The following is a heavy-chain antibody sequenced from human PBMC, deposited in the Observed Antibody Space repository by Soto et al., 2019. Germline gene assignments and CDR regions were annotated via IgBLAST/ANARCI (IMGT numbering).Heavy chain of an antibody. CDR1: GYTFSSYY. V-gene: IGHV1-46*01. D-gene: IGHD4-17*01. CDR2: INPSGDST. Sequence: ASVKVSCKASGYTFSSYYMHWVRQAPGQGLEWMGIINPSGDSTSYAQRFQGRVTMMRDMSTSTAYMELSSLRSEDTAVYYCARSGVTTIFDYWGQGTLVTVSS. J-gene: IGHJ4*02. CDR3: ARSGVTTIFDY.